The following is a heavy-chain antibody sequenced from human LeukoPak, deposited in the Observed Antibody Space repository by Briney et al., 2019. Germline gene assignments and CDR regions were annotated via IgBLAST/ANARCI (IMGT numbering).Heavy chain of an antibody. D-gene: IGHD1-1*01. Sequence: SGTLSLTCAVSGGSISSSNWWSWVRQPPGNGLEWIGEIYHSGSTNYNPPLKSRVHISVDKSKNQFSLKLSSVTAADTAVYYCARADIAWNPAYYWGQGTLPIVSS. CDR2: IYHSGST. CDR1: GGSISSSNW. J-gene: IGHJ4*02. V-gene: IGHV4-4*02. CDR3: ARADIAWNPAYY.